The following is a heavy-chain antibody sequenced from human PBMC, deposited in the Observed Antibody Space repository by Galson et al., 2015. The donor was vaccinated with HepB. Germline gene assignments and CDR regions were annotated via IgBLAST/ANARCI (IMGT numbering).Heavy chain of an antibody. J-gene: IGHJ4*02. CDR1: GFTVSSNY. V-gene: IGHV3-53*01. D-gene: IGHD6-6*01. CDR3: ATARSIAAGALGR. Sequence: SLRLSCAASGFTVSSNYMSWVRQAPGKGLEWVSVIYDDGSTYYADSVKGRFTISRDNSKNTLYLQMNSLRTEDTAVYYCATARSIAAGALGRWGQGTLVTVSS. CDR2: IYDDGST.